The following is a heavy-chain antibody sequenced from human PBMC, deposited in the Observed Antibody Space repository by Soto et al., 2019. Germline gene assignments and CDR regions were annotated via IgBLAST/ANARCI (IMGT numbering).Heavy chain of an antibody. CDR1: GFTFSSYW. J-gene: IGHJ4*02. D-gene: IGHD3-22*01. CDR3: ARAARTMYYYDSSGYYGDY. CDR2: IKQDGSEK. Sequence: GGSLRLSCAASGFTFSSYWMTWVRQAPGKGLEWVANIKQDGSEKYYVDSVKGRFTISRDNTKNSLYLQMNSLRAEDTAVYYCARAARTMYYYDSSGYYGDYWGQGTLVTVSS. V-gene: IGHV3-7*01.